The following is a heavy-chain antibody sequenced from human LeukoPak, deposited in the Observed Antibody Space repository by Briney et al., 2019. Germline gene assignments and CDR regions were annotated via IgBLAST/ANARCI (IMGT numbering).Heavy chain of an antibody. V-gene: IGHV3-33*01. CDR1: GFTFSSYG. CDR3: ARSQLAVPFFDY. Sequence: GGSLRLSCAASGFTFSSYGMHWVRQAPGKGLEWVAVIWYDGSNKYYADSVKGRFTISRDNSKNTLYLQMNSLRAEDTAVYYCARSQLAVPFFDYWGQGTLVTVSS. D-gene: IGHD6-6*01. J-gene: IGHJ4*02. CDR2: IWYDGSNK.